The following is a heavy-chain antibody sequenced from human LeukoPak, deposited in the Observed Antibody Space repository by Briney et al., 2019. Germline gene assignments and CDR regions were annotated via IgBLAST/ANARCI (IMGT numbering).Heavy chain of an antibody. V-gene: IGHV3-48*04. CDR2: ISSSSSTI. Sequence: GGSLRLSCAASGFTFSSYSMNWVRQAPGKGLEWVSYISSSSSTIYYADSVKGRFTISRDDAKNSLYLQMNSLRAEDTAVYYCARDMGASPFAAADYWGQGTLVTVSS. CDR1: GFTFSSYS. J-gene: IGHJ4*02. CDR3: ARDMGASPFAAADY. D-gene: IGHD6-13*01.